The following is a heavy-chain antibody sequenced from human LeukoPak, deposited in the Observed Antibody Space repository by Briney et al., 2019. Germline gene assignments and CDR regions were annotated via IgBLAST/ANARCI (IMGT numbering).Heavy chain of an antibody. CDR3: ARDPYYRVPYYYYYMDV. J-gene: IGHJ6*03. CDR1: GGSISSSPYY. D-gene: IGHD3-22*01. V-gene: IGHV4-61*02. CDR2: IYTSGST. Sequence: TSSETLSLTCTVSGGSISSSPYYWSWIRQPAGKGLEWIGRIYTSGSTNYNPSLKSRVTISVDTPKNQFSLKLSSVTAADTAVYYCARDPYYRVPYYYYYMDVWGKGTTVTVSS.